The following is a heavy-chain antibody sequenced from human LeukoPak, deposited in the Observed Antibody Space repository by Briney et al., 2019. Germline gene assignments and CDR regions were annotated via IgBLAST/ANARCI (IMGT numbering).Heavy chain of an antibody. D-gene: IGHD1-26*01. CDR2: ISSYGSTV. J-gene: IGHJ4*02. CDR1: GFTFSSYS. Sequence: TGGSLRLSCAASGFTFSSYSMNWVRQAPGKGLEWVSYISSYGSTVYYADSVKGRFTISRDNAKNSLYLQMTSLRAEDTAVYYCARGRGSYYDASLDYWGQGTLVTVSS. CDR3: ARGRGSYYDASLDY. V-gene: IGHV3-48*04.